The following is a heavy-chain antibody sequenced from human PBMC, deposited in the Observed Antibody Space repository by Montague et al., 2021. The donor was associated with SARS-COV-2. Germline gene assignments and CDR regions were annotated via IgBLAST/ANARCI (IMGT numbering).Heavy chain of an antibody. D-gene: IGHD3-9*01. V-gene: IGHV2-70*01. Sequence: VKPTQTLTLTCTFSGFSLSTSGMCVSWIRQPPGKALEWLALIDWDDDKYYSTSLKTRLTISKDTSKNQVVLTMTNMDPVDTATYYCARIGDYDILTGSYSGFDYWGQGTLVTVSS. CDR3: ARIGDYDILTGSYSGFDY. CDR1: GFSLSTSGMC. CDR2: IDWDDDK. J-gene: IGHJ4*02.